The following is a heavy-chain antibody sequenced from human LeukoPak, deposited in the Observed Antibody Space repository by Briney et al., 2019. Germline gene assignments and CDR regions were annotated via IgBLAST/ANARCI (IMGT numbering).Heavy chain of an antibody. CDR2: IYYSGDT. CDR3: ARVVQIHDDAFDI. Sequence: SETLSLTCGVSGGSISSGGYYWSWIRQHPGKGLEWIGYIYYSGDTYYNPSLKSRLSLSVDTSKNQFSLKLSSVTAADTAVYYCARVVQIHDDAFDIWGQGTMVTVSS. CDR1: GGSISSGGYY. J-gene: IGHJ3*02. V-gene: IGHV4-31*11.